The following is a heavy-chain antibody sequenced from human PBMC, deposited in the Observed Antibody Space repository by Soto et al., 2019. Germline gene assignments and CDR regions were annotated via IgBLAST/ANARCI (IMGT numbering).Heavy chain of an antibody. CDR2: IYYSGSS. D-gene: IGHD6-13*01. CDR3: ARLSQQQLVRHFDY. Sequence: QLQLQESGPGLVKPSETLSLTCTVSGGSISSSSYYWGWIRQPPGKGLEWIGSIYYSGSSSYNPSLKSRVTISVDTSKNQFSLKLNSATAADTAVYYCARLSQQQLVRHFDYWGQGTLVTVSS. J-gene: IGHJ4*02. CDR1: GGSISSSSYY. V-gene: IGHV4-39*01.